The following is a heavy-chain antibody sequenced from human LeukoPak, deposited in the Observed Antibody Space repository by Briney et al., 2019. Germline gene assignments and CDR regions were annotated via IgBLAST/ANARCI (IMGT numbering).Heavy chain of an antibody. J-gene: IGHJ4*02. Sequence: PSETLSLTCAVSGGSISSTTSYWSWVRQPPGKGLEWIGEIYHSGSTNYNPSLKSRVTISVDKSKNQFSLKLSSVTAADTAVYYCARSIIAVAWDYWGQGTLVTVSS. CDR1: GGSISSTTSY. D-gene: IGHD6-19*01. V-gene: IGHV4-4*02. CDR2: IYHSGST. CDR3: ARSIIAVAWDY.